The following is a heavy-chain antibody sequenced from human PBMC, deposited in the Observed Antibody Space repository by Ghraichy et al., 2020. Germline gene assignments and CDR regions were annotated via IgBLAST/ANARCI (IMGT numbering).Heavy chain of an antibody. J-gene: IGHJ3*02. CDR2: IGTAGDT. CDR3: ARVGGLGVGTYAFDI. CDR1: GFTFSSYD. V-gene: IGHV3-13*01. Sequence: GGSLRLSCAASGFTFSSYDMHWVRQATGKGLEWVSAIGTAGDTYYPGSVKGRFTISRENAKNSLYLQMNSLRAGDTAVYYCARVGGLGVGTYAFDIWGQGTMVTVSS. D-gene: IGHD3-3*01.